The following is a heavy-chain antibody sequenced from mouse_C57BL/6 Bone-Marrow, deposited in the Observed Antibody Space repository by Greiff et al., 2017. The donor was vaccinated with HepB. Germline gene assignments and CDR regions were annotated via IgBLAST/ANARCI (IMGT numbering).Heavy chain of an antibody. Sequence: VMLVESGPGLVKPSQSLFLTCSITGFPITSGYYWIWIRQSPGKPLEWMGYITHSGETFYNPSLQSPISITRETSKNQFFLQLNSVTTEDTAMYYCAGDSAWFAYWGQGTLVTVSA. V-gene: IGHV12-3*01. CDR2: ITHSGET. CDR3: AGDSAWFAY. J-gene: IGHJ3*01. CDR1: GFPITSGYY.